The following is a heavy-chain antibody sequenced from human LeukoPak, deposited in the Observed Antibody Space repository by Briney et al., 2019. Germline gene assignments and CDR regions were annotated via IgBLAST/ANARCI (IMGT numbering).Heavy chain of an antibody. CDR2: ISWNSGSI. J-gene: IGHJ4*02. D-gene: IGHD6-13*01. V-gene: IGHV3-9*01. CDR1: GFTFDDNA. CDR3: AKDNRAAAGAGYFDY. Sequence: GGSLRLSCAASGFTFDDNAMHWVRQAPGKGLEWVSGISWNSGSIGYADSVKGRFTISRDNAKNSLYLQMNSLRAEDTALYYCAKDNRAAAGAGYFDYWGQGTLVTVSS.